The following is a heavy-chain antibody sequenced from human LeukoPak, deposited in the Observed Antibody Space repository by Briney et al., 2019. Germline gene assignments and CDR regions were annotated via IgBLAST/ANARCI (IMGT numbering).Heavy chain of an antibody. J-gene: IGHJ4*02. CDR2: ISGSGGST. V-gene: IGHV3-23*01. D-gene: IGHD3-3*01. CDR1: GFTFSSYA. CDR3: AKGGRLRFLEWFPRRANYFDY. Sequence: GGSLRLSCAASGFTFSSYAMSWVRQAPGKGLEWVSAISGSGGSTYYADSVKGRFTISRDNSKNTLYLQMNSLRAEDTAVYYCAKGGRLRFLEWFPRRANYFDYWGQGTLVTVSS.